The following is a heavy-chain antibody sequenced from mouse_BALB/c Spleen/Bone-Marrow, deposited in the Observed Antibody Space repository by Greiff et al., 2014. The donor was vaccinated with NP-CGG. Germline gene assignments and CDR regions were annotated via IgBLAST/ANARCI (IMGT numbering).Heavy chain of an antibody. D-gene: IGHD2-14*01. Sequence: QVQLQQSGSVLVRPGTSVNLSCKASGFTFTSSWMHWAKQRPGQGLEWIGDIHPNSGNTYYNEKFKGKATLTVDSSSSTAYVDLSSLTSGDSAVYFCARSYRFWYFDVWGAGTTVTVSS. CDR2: IHPNSGNT. V-gene: IGHV1S130*01. J-gene: IGHJ1*01. CDR3: ARSYRFWYFDV. CDR1: GFTFTSSW.